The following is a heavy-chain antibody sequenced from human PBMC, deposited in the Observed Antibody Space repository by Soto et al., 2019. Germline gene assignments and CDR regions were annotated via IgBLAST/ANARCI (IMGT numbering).Heavy chain of an antibody. Sequence: SVKVSCKASGGTFISYAISWVRQAPGQGLEWMGGIIPIFGTANYAQKFQGRVTITADESTSTAYMELSSLRSEDTAVYYCAKYSSSSDYYFDYWGQGTLVTAPQ. D-gene: IGHD6-6*01. CDR3: AKYSSSSDYYFDY. CDR1: GGTFISYA. V-gene: IGHV1-69*13. J-gene: IGHJ4*02. CDR2: IIPIFGTA.